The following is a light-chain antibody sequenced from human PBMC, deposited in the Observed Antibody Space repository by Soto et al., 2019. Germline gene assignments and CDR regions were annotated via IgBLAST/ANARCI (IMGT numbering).Light chain of an antibody. CDR2: GNN. CDR1: SYNIGGNY. J-gene: IGLJ3*02. CDR3: ATWDSSLGSVV. Sequence: QSVLTQPPSVSAAPGQKVTISCSGSSYNIGGNYVSWYVQLPGTAPKFLIYGNNKRPSGIPDRFSGSKSGTSATLGITGLQTEDEADYYCATWDSSLGSVVFGAGTKVTVL. V-gene: IGLV1-51*01.